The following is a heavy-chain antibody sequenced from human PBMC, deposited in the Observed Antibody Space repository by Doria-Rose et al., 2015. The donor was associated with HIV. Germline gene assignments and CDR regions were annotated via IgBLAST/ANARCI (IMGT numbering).Heavy chain of an antibody. D-gene: IGHD1-26*01. Sequence: GSITSSSYYWGWVRQPPGKGLEWIGSAHYSGTTYYNPSLKSRVTISLDTSKNHFSLRLSSVTAADTAVYYCARHKRSGTSDLFDYWGQGTLVTVSS. J-gene: IGHJ4*02. CDR1: GSITSSSYY. CDR2: AHYSGTT. CDR3: ARHKRSGTSDLFDY. V-gene: IGHV4-39*01.